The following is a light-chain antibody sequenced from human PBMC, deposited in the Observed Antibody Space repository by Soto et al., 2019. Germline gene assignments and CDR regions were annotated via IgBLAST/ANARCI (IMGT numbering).Light chain of an antibody. CDR2: VAS. CDR1: QSVSSSS. V-gene: IGKV3-20*01. Sequence: EIVLTQSPGTLSLSPGDRATLSCRASQSVSSSSLAWYQQKPGQAPRLLIYVASIRATGIPDRFSGSGSGTDFHLTINRLQPDDFAVYYCQQYGSSPRTFGQGTKVAMK. J-gene: IGKJ1*01. CDR3: QQYGSSPRT.